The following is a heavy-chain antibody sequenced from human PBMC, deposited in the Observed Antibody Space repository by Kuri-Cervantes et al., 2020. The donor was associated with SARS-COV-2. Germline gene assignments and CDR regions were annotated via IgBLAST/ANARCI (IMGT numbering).Heavy chain of an antibody. CDR1: GFTFSSYE. V-gene: IGHV3-48*03. CDR2: ISSSGSTI. J-gene: IGHJ4*02. CDR3: VKEGSYDFWSGYLPYYFDY. D-gene: IGHD3-3*01. Sequence: LSLTCAASGFTFSSYEMNWVRQAPGKGLEWVSYISSSGSTIYYADSVKGRFTISRDNAKNSLYLQMNSLRAEDTAVYYCVKEGSYDFWSGYLPYYFDYWGQGTLVTVSS.